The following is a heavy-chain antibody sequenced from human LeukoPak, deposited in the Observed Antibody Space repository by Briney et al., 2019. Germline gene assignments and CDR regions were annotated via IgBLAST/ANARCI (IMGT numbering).Heavy chain of an antibody. J-gene: IGHJ4*02. CDR3: ATWTTVKVS. D-gene: IGHD4-11*01. Sequence: SETLSLTCTVSGGSLSSYYWSWIRQPPGKGLEWIGYIYYSGSTNYNPSLKSRVTISVDTSKNQFSLKLSSVTAADTAVYYCATWTTVKVSWGQGTLVTVSS. CDR2: IYYSGST. CDR1: GGSLSSYY. V-gene: IGHV4-59*01.